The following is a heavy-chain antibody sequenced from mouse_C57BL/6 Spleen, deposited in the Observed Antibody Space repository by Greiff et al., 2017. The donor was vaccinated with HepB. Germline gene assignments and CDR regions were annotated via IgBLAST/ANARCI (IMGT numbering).Heavy chain of an antibody. D-gene: IGHD2-3*01. CDR1: GFTFSSYA. J-gene: IGHJ2*01. CDR2: ISDGGSYT. Sequence: EVKLVESGGGLVKPGGSLKLSCAASGFTFSSYAMSWVRQTPEKRLEWVATISDGGSYTYYPDNVKGRFTISRYNAKNNLYLQMSHLKSEDTAMYYSARDAVYDGYSFDDWGQGTTLTVSS. V-gene: IGHV5-4*01. CDR3: ARDAVYDGYSFDD.